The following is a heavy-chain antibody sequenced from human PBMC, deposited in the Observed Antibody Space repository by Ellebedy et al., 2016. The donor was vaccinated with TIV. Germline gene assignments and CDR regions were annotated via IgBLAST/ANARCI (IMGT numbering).Heavy chain of an antibody. J-gene: IGHJ4*02. D-gene: IGHD6-19*01. CDR2: TYVDGST. Sequence: GSLRLXCTVPPDSISNYYWSWIRQAPGKGLDYIGYTYVDGSTNYNPSLRSRATISVDTSKNQVSLKLDAVTAADTAVYYCARGGPDQWLDLFDYWGQGILVTVSS. V-gene: IGHV4-59*01. CDR3: ARGGPDQWLDLFDY. CDR1: PDSISNYY.